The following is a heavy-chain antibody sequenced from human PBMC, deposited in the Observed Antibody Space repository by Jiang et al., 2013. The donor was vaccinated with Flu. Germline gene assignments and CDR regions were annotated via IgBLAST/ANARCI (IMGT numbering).Heavy chain of an antibody. D-gene: IGHD6-19*01. J-gene: IGHJ4*02. V-gene: IGHV3-9*01. CDR2: NSGTL. CDR3: AKDISVAGVGLDY. Sequence: NSGTLGYADSVRGRFTISRDNAKGSLFLQMDSLRAEDTAVYYCAKDISVAGVGLDYWGQGTLVTVSS.